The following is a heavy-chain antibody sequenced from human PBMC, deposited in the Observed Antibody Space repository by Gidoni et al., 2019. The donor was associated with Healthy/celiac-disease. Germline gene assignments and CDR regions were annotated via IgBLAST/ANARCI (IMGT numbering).Heavy chain of an antibody. J-gene: IGHJ6*02. CDR2: ISYDGSNK. CDR1: GFTFSSYA. CDR3: ARDRYYPGDYYYYGMDV. V-gene: IGHV3-30-3*01. Sequence: QVQLVESGGGVVQPGRALRLSCAASGFTFSSYAMPWVRQAPGKGLELVAVISYDGSNKYYADSVKGRFTISRDNSKNTLYLQMNSLRAEDTAVYYCARDRYYPGDYYYYGMDVWGQGTTVTVSS. D-gene: IGHD1-26*01.